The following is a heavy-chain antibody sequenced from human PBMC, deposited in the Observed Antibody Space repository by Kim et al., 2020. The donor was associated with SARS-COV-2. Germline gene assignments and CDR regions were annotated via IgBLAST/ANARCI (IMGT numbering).Heavy chain of an antibody. J-gene: IGHJ6*02. Sequence: TVRGRFTITRDNAKNSLYMQMNSLRAEDTALYHCARGSSGWYGCYYGMDVWGQGTTVTVSS. CDR3: ARGSSGWYGCYYGMDV. V-gene: IGHV3-20*01. D-gene: IGHD6-19*01.